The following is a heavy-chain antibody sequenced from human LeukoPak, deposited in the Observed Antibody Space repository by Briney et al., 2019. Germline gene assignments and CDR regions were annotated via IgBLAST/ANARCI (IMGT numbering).Heavy chain of an antibody. Sequence: SETLSLTCSVSDYSISNGYFWGWIRQPPGKGLAWIGSLYHSGSTYYNPSLKSRVTISVDTSKNQFSLRLRSVTAADTAVYYCTRDETYTSDWQSNHYFYYMDVWGKGTTVTVSS. D-gene: IGHD6-19*01. CDR2: LYHSGST. CDR1: DYSISNGYF. V-gene: IGHV4-38-2*02. CDR3: TRDETYTSDWQSNHYFYYMDV. J-gene: IGHJ6*03.